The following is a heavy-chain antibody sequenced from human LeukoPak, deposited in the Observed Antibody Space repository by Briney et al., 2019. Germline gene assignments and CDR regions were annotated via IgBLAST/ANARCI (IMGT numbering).Heavy chain of an antibody. J-gene: IGHJ5*02. Sequence: ASVKVSCKASGYTFTGYYMHWVRQAPGQGLEWMGWINPNSGGTNYAQKFQGRVTMTRDTSISTAYIELSRLRSDDTAVYYCARPNRNYDFWSGSLTFDPWGQGTLVTVSS. V-gene: IGHV1-2*02. CDR2: INPNSGGT. D-gene: IGHD3-3*01. CDR3: ARPNRNYDFWSGSLTFDP. CDR1: GYTFTGYY.